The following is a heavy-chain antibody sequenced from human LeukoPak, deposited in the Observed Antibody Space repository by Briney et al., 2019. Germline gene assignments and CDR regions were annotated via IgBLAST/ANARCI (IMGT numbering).Heavy chain of an antibody. CDR2: INLDGSVI. CDR3: ATSDDSSGSD. J-gene: IGHJ4*02. CDR1: GFTFSGYW. Sequence: GGSLRLSCAASGFTFSGYWMSWVRQAPGKGLEWVANINLDGSVIHYVDSAKGRFTISRDNAKNSLYLQMNYLRDEDTAFYYCATSDDSSGSDWGQGTLVTVSS. D-gene: IGHD3-22*01. V-gene: IGHV3-7*01.